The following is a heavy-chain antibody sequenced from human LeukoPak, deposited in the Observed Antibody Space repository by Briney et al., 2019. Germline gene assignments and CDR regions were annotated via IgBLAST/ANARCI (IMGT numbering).Heavy chain of an antibody. D-gene: IGHD3-22*01. V-gene: IGHV1-2*02. J-gene: IGHJ4*02. Sequence: ASVKVSCMASGYTFTGYYMHWVRQAPGQGLEWMGWINPNSGGTNYAQKFQGRVTMTRDTSISTAYMELSGLRSDDTAVYYCARDLYYYDSSGYVDYWGQGTLVTVSS. CDR1: GYTFTGYY. CDR3: ARDLYYYDSSGYVDY. CDR2: INPNSGGT.